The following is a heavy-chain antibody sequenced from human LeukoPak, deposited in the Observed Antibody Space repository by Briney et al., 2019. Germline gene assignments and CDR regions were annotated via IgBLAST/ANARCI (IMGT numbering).Heavy chain of an antibody. V-gene: IGHV3-53*01. D-gene: IGHD6-13*01. CDR1: GFTVSSNY. CDR2: IYSGGST. Sequence: PGGSLRLSCAASGFTVSSNYMSWVRQAPGEGLEWVSVIYSGGSTYYADSVKGRFTISRDNSKNTLYLQMNSLRAEDTAVYYCARTIVAAGTSRHFDYWGQGTLVTVSS. CDR3: ARTIVAAGTSRHFDY. J-gene: IGHJ4*02.